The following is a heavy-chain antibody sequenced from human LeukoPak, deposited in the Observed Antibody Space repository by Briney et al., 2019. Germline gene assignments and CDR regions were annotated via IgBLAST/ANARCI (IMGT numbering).Heavy chain of an antibody. V-gene: IGHV4-39*01. CDR3: VVVVPAAILDY. D-gene: IGHD2-2*01. CDR1: GGSISSSSYY. Sequence: KPWEPLSLTCTVSGGSISSSSYYWGWIRQPPGKGLEWIVSIYYSGSTYYNPSLKSRVTISVDTSKNQFSLKLSSVTAADTAVYYCVVVVPAAILDYWGQGTLVTVSS. CDR2: IYYSGST. J-gene: IGHJ4*02.